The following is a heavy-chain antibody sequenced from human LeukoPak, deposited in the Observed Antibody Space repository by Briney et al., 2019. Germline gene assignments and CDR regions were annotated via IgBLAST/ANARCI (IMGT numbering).Heavy chain of an antibody. D-gene: IGHD2-2*01. CDR3: APLGYCSDTSCSDTDY. V-gene: IGHV3-23*01. CDR1: GFTFSSYA. Sequence: GGSLRLSCAASGFTFSSYAMSWVRQAPGKGLEGVSTICGSDGSTYYADSLKGRFTISRDNSKNTLYLQMNSLSAEDTAVYYCAPLGYCSDTSCSDTDYWGQGTLVTVSS. J-gene: IGHJ4*02. CDR2: ICGSDGST.